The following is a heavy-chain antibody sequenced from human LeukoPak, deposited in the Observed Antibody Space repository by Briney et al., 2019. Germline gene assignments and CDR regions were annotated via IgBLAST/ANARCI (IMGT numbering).Heavy chain of an antibody. CDR2: MNPNSGNT. J-gene: IGHJ6*03. CDR1: GYTFTSYD. CDR3: ARADVVVVVPAASYYYYYMDV. V-gene: IGHV1-8*03. Sequence: GASVKVSCKASGYTFTSYDINWVRQATGQGLEWMEWMNPNSGNTGYAQKFQGRVTITRNTSISTAYMELSSLRSEDTAVYYCARADVVVVVPAASYYYYYMDVWGKGTTVTVSS. D-gene: IGHD2-2*01.